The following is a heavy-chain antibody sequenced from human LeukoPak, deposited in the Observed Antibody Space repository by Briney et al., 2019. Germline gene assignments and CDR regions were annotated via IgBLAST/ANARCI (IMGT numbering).Heavy chain of an antibody. D-gene: IGHD3-22*01. V-gene: IGHV4-34*01. CDR2: INHSGST. Sequence: SSETLSLTCAVYGGSFSAYYWSWIRQPPGKGLEWIGEINHSGSTNYNPSLKSRVTISVDTSNNQFSLKLSSVTAADTAVYYCARQRSSGYYFVVRYFDYWGRGTLVTVSS. J-gene: IGHJ4*02. CDR3: ARQRSSGYYFVVRYFDY. CDR1: GGSFSAYY.